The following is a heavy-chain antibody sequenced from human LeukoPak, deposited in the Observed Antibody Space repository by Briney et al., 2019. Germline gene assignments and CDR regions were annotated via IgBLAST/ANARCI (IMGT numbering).Heavy chain of an antibody. D-gene: IGHD4-17*01. CDR3: ARDLLYGDALDY. CDR1: GYTFTGYY. CDR2: ISPNSGGT. J-gene: IGHJ4*02. Sequence: ASVKVSCKASGYTFTGYYMHWVRQAPGQGLEWMGWISPNSGGTNYAQKFQGRVTMTRDTSISTAYMELSRLRSDDTAVYYCARDLLYGDALDYWGQGTLVTVSS. V-gene: IGHV1-2*02.